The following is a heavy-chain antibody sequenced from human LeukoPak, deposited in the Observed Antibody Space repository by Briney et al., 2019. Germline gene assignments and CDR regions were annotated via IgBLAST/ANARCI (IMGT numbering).Heavy chain of an antibody. Sequence: GGSLGLSCAASGFTFSNFNMNWVRQAPGKGLEWVSTISIGSSRILYADSVKGRFTISRDDAKNSLHLQMNSLRVEDTAVYFCARGLQYNDAFDVRGQGTMVAVSS. CDR3: ARGLQYNDAFDV. J-gene: IGHJ3*01. D-gene: IGHD1-1*01. CDR2: ISIGSSRI. CDR1: GFTFSNFN. V-gene: IGHV3-21*01.